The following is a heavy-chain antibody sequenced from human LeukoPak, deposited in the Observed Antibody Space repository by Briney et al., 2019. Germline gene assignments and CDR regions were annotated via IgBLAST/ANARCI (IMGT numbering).Heavy chain of an antibody. CDR2: ISGSGGST. D-gene: IGHD2-2*01. Sequence: GGSLRLSCAASGFTFSSYAMSWVRQAPGKGLEWVSAISGSGGSTYYADSVKGRFTISRDNSKNTLYLQMNSLRAEDTAVYYCAKGPDCSSTSCYARRFSFAYWRQGTLVTVSS. V-gene: IGHV3-23*01. J-gene: IGHJ4*02. CDR3: AKGPDCSSTSCYARRFSFAY. CDR1: GFTFSSYA.